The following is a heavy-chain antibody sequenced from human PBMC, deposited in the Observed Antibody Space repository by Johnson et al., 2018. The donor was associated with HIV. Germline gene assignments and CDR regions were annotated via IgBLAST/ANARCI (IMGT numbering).Heavy chain of an antibody. CDR3: AGGRKDREAADGLDNDAVDR. Sequence: VQLVESGGGVVQPGTSLRLSCAASGFTFSRCGMPWVRQAPGKGLEWAAVISTDGRAKYYAYSVKGRFTISKDISKNTLDRQMDSLRPEDTAVYYCAGGRKDREAADGLDNDAVDRWGQGTWVT. V-gene: IGHV3-30*03. CDR1: GFTFSRCG. D-gene: IGHD6-13*01. J-gene: IGHJ3*02. CDR2: ISTDGRAK.